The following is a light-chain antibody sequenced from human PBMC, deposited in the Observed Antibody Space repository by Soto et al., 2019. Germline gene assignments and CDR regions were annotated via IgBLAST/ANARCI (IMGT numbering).Light chain of an antibody. Sequence: QSVLTQPRSVSGSPGQSLTISCTGTSSDVGGYNYVSWYQQDPGKVPKLMIYDVTKRPSGVPDRFSGSKSGNTASLTISGLQAEDEADYYCCSHAGSYTYVFGTGTKVTVL. CDR3: CSHAGSYTYV. CDR1: SSDVGGYNY. V-gene: IGLV2-11*01. CDR2: DVT. J-gene: IGLJ1*01.